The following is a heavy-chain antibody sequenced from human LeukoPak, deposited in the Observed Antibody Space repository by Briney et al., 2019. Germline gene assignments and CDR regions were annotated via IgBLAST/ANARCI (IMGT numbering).Heavy chain of an antibody. Sequence: SETLSLTCAVYGGSFSGYYWSGILQPPGKGLEWIGEINHSGSTNYNPSLKSRVTISVDTSKNQFSLKLSSVTAADTAVYYCASRTTVTTPAGNRYWFDPWGQGTLVTVSS. CDR3: ASRTTVTTPAGNRYWFDP. D-gene: IGHD4-17*01. V-gene: IGHV4-34*01. CDR1: GGSFSGYY. CDR2: INHSGST. J-gene: IGHJ5*02.